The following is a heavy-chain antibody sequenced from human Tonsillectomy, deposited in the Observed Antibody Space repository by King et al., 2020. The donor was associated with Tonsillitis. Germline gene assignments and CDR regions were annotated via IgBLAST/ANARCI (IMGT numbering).Heavy chain of an antibody. D-gene: IGHD2-21*01. J-gene: IGHJ4*02. CDR2: IRFDGSDR. CDR3: AKGDDGPLFVLTF. CDR1: GFTFSSSG. Sequence: VQLVESGGGVGQPGMSLRLSCAASGFTFSSSGMHWVRQAPGKGLEWVAFIRFDGSDRHFADSVKGRFAISRDNSKNTLSLQMNSLRTEDTAIYYCAKGDDGPLFVLTFGGQGTLLTVST. V-gene: IGHV3-30*02.